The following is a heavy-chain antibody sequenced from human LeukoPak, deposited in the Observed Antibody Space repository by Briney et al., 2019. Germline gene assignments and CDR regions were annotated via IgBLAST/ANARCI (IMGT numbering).Heavy chain of an antibody. CDR1: GYSFTSYW. D-gene: IGHD2-2*01. CDR2: IYPGDSDT. V-gene: IGHV5-51*01. Sequence: GESLKISCKGSGYSFTSYWIGWVRQMPGKGLEWMGIIYPGDSDTRYSPSFQGQATISAAKSISTAYLQWSSLKASDTAMYYCARRGGYCSSTGCYAADAFDSRGQGRMVTASS. CDR3: ARRGGYCSSTGCYAADAFDS. J-gene: IGHJ3*02.